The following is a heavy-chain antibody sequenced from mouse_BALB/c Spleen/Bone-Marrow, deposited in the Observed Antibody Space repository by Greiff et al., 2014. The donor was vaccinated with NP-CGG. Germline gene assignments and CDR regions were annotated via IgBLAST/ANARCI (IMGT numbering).Heavy chain of an antibody. CDR2: IGTGEST. CDR3: ARDSYYYGSSLWYFDV. Sequence: QVQLQQSGPGLVAPSQSLSITCTVSGFSLTSYGVHWVRQPPGKGPEWLGIIGTGESTNYNSALMSRLSISKDNSKSQVFLKMNSLQTDDTAMYYCARDSYYYGSSLWYFDVWGAGTTVTVSS. J-gene: IGHJ1*01. D-gene: IGHD1-1*01. V-gene: IGHV2-9*02. CDR1: GFSLTSYG.